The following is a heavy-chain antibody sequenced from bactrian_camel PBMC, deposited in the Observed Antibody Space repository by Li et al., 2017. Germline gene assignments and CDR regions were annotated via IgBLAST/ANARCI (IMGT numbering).Heavy chain of an antibody. CDR2: VNSDASST. CDR1: GFTFGTHD. D-gene: IGHD2*01. V-gene: IGHV3S40*01. Sequence: VQLVESGGGSVQVGGSLILSCVASGFTFGTHDMSWVRQVPGKGLEWVSAVNSDASSTYYRDSVKGRFTVSRDNAKNTVYLQMNSLKLEDAALYIVPPPTPPGAARKVVTCDSLIVTGVRGPRSPSP. CDR3: PPPTPPGAARKVVTCDSLIVT. J-gene: IGHJ4*01.